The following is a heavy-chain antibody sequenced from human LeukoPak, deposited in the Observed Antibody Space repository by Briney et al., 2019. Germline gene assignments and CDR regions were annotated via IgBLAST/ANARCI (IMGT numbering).Heavy chain of an antibody. D-gene: IGHD6-6*01. J-gene: IGHJ3*02. CDR1: GFTFSNYG. CDR2: ISSSSSYM. Sequence: GGSLRLSCAASGFTFSNYGMNWVRQAPGKGLEWVSSISSSSSYMYNADSVKGRFTISRDNAKKSLYLQMNSLRAEDTAVYYCVGSGGYSSSLRGAFDIWGQGTMVTVSS. V-gene: IGHV3-21*01. CDR3: VGSGGYSSSLRGAFDI.